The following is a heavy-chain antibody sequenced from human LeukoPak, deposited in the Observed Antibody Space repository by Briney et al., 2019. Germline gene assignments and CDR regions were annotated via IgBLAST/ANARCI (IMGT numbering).Heavy chain of an antibody. J-gene: IGHJ4*02. CDR1: GGSFSGYY. CDR2: IYTSGST. D-gene: IGHD2-21*02. Sequence: PSETLSLTCAVYGGSFSGYYWSWIRQPAGKGLEWIGRIYTSGSTNYNPSLKSRVTMSVDTSKNQFSLKLSSVTAADTAVYYCARDAPYCGGDCHLDYWGQGTLVTVSS. V-gene: IGHV4-4*07. CDR3: ARDAPYCGGDCHLDY.